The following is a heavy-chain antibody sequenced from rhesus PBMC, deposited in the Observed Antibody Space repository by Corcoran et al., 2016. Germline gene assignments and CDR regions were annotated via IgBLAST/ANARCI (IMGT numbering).Heavy chain of an antibody. Sequence: QVQLQESGPGLVKPSETLSLTCAAAGGSICDSYYWRWIRPPPWKGLEWIGYIYGSGGSTYYNPSLKSRVTISTDTSKNQFSLKLSSVTAADTAVYYCARDRFRGNYYFDYWGQGVLVTVSS. V-gene: IGHV4-106*01. J-gene: IGHJ4*01. CDR1: GGSICDSYY. CDR2: IYGSGGST. CDR3: ARDRFRGNYYFDY. D-gene: IGHD1-44*01.